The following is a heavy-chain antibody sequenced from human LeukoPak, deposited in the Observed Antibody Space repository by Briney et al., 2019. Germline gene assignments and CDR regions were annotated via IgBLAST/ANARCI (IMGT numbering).Heavy chain of an antibody. Sequence: QTGGSLRLSCAASGFTFSLYTMHWVRQAPGKGLEWVAVISYDGSDKYYADSVKGRFTISRDNAKNSLYLQMNSLRAEDTALYYCAKSSAPIRYQPPNYWGQGTLVTVSS. CDR1: GFTFSLYT. CDR2: ISYDGSDK. D-gene: IGHD1-14*01. CDR3: AKSSAPIRYQPPNY. V-gene: IGHV3-30*04. J-gene: IGHJ4*02.